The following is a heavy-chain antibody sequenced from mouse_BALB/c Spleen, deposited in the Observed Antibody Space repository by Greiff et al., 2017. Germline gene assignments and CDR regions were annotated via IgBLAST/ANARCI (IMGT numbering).Heavy chain of an antibody. D-gene: IGHD1-2*01. Sequence: DVMLVESGGGLVQPGGSRKLSCAASGFTFSSFGMHWVRQAPEKGLEWVAYISSGSSTIYYADTVKGRFTISRDNPKNTLFLQMTSLRSEDTAMYYCARRGGIITTALDYWGQGTTLTVSS. CDR2: ISSGSSTI. CDR3: ARRGGIITTALDY. V-gene: IGHV5-17*02. J-gene: IGHJ2*01. CDR1: GFTFSSFG.